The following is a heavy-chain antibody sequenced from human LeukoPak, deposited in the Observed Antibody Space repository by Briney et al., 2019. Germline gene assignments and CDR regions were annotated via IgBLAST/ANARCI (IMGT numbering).Heavy chain of an antibody. Sequence: PGRSLRLSCVASGFTFSSYGMHWVRQAPGKGLEWVAVISNDGSNKYYADSVKGRFTISRDNSKNTLYLQMNSLRAEDTAVYFCVRDSGEIPNTYYYDSSGYLHYWGPGTLVTVSS. V-gene: IGHV3-30*03. CDR2: ISNDGSNK. CDR3: VRDSGEIPNTYYYDSSGYLHY. D-gene: IGHD3-22*01. J-gene: IGHJ4*02. CDR1: GFTFSSYG.